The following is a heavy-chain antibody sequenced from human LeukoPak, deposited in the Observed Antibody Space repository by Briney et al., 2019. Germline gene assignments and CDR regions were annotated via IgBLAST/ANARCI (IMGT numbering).Heavy chain of an antibody. V-gene: IGHV1-18*01. D-gene: IGHD2-8*01. CDR3: ARDYCTNGVCSGYYYYMDV. J-gene: IGHJ6*03. CDR1: GYTFTSYG. Sequence: GASVKVSCKASGYTFTSYGISWVRQAPGQGLEWMGWIGAYNGNTNYAQKLQGRVTMTTDTSTSTAYMELRSLRSDDTAVYYCARDYCTNGVCSGYYYYMDVWGKGTTVTVSS. CDR2: IGAYNGNT.